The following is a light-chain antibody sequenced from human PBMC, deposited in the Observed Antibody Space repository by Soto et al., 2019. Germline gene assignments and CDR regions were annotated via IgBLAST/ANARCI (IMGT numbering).Light chain of an antibody. CDR1: QSVSNN. CDR3: QQYGSSLWT. V-gene: IGKV3-15*01. CDR2: GAS. Sequence: EIVMTQSPAILSVSPGDRATLSCRAGQSVSNNLAWYQQKPGQTPRLVIYGASNRATGVPARFSGSGSGTDFTLTISSLQSEDFAVYYCQQYGSSLWTFGQGTKVEIK. J-gene: IGKJ1*01.